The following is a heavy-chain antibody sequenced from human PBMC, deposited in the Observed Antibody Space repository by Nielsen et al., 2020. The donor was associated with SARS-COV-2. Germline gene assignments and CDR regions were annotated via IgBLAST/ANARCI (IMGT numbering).Heavy chain of an antibody. D-gene: IGHD2-21*01. Sequence: SETLSLTCTVSGGSISSSSYYWGWIRQPPGKGLEWIGYIYYSGSTNYNPSLKSRVTISVDTSKNQFSLKLSSVTAADTAVYYCARGRGGGGYWGQGTLVTVSS. V-gene: IGHV4-61*05. CDR2: IYYSGST. CDR1: GGSISSSSYY. J-gene: IGHJ4*02. CDR3: ARGRGGGGY.